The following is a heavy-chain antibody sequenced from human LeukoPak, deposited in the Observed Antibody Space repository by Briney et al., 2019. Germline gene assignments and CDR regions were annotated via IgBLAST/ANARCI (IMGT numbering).Heavy chain of an antibody. V-gene: IGHV1-69*13. Sequence: GASVKVSCKASGGTFSSYAISWVRQALGQGLEWMGGIIPIFGTANYAQKFQGRVTITADESTSTAYMELSSLRSEDTAVYYCARPYGQTTRAFDIWGQGTMVTVSS. CDR1: GGTFSSYA. CDR2: IIPIFGTA. J-gene: IGHJ3*02. D-gene: IGHD4-17*01. CDR3: ARPYGQTTRAFDI.